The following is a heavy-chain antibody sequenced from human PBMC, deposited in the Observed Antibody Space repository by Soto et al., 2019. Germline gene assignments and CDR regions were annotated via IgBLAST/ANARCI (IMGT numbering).Heavy chain of an antibody. CDR3: ARDHKSRGSSSMNYYYYGMDV. V-gene: IGHV1-69*06. CDR1: GGTFSSYA. D-gene: IGHD1-26*01. J-gene: IGHJ6*02. Sequence: GASVKVSCKASGGTFSSYAISWVRQAPGQGLEWMGGIIPIFGTANYAQKFQGRVTITADKSTGTAYMELSSLRSEDTAVYYCARDHKSRGSSSMNYYYYGMDVWGQGTTVTVSS. CDR2: IIPIFGTA.